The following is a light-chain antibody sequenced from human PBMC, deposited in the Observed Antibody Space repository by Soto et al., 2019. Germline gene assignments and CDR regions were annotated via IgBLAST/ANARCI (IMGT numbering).Light chain of an antibody. CDR2: SNN. V-gene: IGLV1-44*01. CDR3: AAWDDSLNGVV. Sequence: QAVVTQPPSASGTPGQRVTISCSGDSSNIGSNTVNWYQQLPGTAPKLLIYSNNQRPSGVPDRFSGSKSGTSASLAISGLQSEDEADYYCAAWDDSLNGVVFGGRTQLTVL. J-gene: IGLJ2*01. CDR1: SSNIGSNT.